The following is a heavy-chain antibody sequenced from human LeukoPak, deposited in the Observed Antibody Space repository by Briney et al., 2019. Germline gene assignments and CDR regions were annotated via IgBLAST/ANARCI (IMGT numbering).Heavy chain of an antibody. D-gene: IGHD4-11*01. J-gene: IGHJ4*02. V-gene: IGHV1-46*01. CDR1: GYIFTSYF. Sequence: ASVKLSCKASGYIFTSYFINWVRQAPGHGLGWRGIINPGGGSTSYAQKFQGRGTVTRDMSTSTVYMDLSSLRSEDTAVYYCARGGLQWNIDYWGQGTLVTVSS. CDR3: ARGGLQWNIDY. CDR2: INPGGGST.